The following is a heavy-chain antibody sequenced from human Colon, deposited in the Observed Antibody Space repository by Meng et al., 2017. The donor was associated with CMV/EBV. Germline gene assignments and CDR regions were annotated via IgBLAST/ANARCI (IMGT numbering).Heavy chain of an antibody. J-gene: IGHJ5*02. V-gene: IGHV3-23*01. CDR2: ISGRGGST. CDR1: GFIFSNYV. CDR3: AKPRGAGS. Sequence: EVQLLEAGGGVGQPGGSLRLSCAASGFIFSNYVMSWVRQAPGKGLEWVSSISGRGGSTYYADSVKGRFTISRDNSKKTLYLQMNSLRAEDTVVYYCAKPRGAGSWGRGTLVTVSS. D-gene: IGHD6-19*01.